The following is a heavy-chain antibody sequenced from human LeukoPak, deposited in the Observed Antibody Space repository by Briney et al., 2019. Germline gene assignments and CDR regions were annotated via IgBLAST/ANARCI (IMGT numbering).Heavy chain of an antibody. CDR1: GYSISSGYY. CDR3: ARSIAARRVVAPAFDY. Sequence: PSETLSLTCTVSGYSISSGYYWGWIRQPPGKGLEWIGSIYHSGSTYYNPSLKSRVTISVDTSKNQFSLKLSSVTAADTAVYYCARSIAARRVVAPAFDYWGQGSLVTVSS. J-gene: IGHJ4*02. CDR2: IYHSGST. D-gene: IGHD6-6*01. V-gene: IGHV4-38-2*02.